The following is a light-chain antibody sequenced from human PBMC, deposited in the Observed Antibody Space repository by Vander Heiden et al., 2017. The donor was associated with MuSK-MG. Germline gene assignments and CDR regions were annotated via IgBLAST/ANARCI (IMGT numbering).Light chain of an antibody. CDR2: GAS. J-gene: IGKJ4*01. CDR1: ERVSSTY. V-gene: IGKV3-20*01. Sequence: EFVLTQSPGILSLSPGERATLSCRASERVSSTYLAWYQQKPGQSPRLLMSGASSRATGTPDRFSGSGSGTDFTLTISGLEPEDFAVYYCQHFGRSPLTFGGGTKLERK. CDR3: QHFGRSPLT.